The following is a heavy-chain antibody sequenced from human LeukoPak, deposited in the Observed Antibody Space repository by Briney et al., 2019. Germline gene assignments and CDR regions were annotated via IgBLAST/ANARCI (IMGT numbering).Heavy chain of an antibody. J-gene: IGHJ6*02. Sequence: GGSLRLFCAASGFTFSSYTIHWVRQPPGKGLEWVAVISYDGSNKYYADSVKGRFTISRDTSKNTMYLQMNSLRAEDTAVYYCARDRRYGSGSGSRYYGMDVWGQGTTVTVSS. CDR2: ISYDGSNK. D-gene: IGHD3-10*01. CDR1: GFTFSSYT. V-gene: IGHV3-30-3*01. CDR3: ARDRRYGSGSGSRYYGMDV.